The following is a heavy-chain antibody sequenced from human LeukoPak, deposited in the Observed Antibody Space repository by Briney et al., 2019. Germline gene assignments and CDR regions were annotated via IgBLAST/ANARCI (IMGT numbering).Heavy chain of an antibody. J-gene: IGHJ6*03. CDR3: ARDRGGPIVVVPAAMIYYYYYYYMDV. CDR1: GGTFSSYA. D-gene: IGHD2-2*01. CDR2: IIPIFGTA. Sequence: GASVKVSCKASGGTFSSYAISWVRQAPGQGLEWMGGIIPIFGTANYAQKLQGRVTMTTDTSTSTAYMELRSLRSDDTAVYYCARDRGGPIVVVPAAMIYYYYYYYMDVWGEGTTVTVSS. V-gene: IGHV1-69*05.